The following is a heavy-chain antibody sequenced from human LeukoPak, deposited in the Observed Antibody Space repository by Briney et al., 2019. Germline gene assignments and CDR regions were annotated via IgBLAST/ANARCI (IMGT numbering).Heavy chain of an antibody. J-gene: IGHJ6*03. CDR3: AREGSDWNYYYYMDV. Sequence: PGESLRLSCAASGFTFTTYWMSWVRQAPGKGLEWVANIKQDGTEKYYVDSVKGRFTISRDNAKNSLYVQMNALRAEDTAVYYCAREGSDWNYYYYMDVWGKGTTVTISS. CDR2: IKQDGTEK. V-gene: IGHV3-7*01. CDR1: GFTFTTYW. D-gene: IGHD6-19*01.